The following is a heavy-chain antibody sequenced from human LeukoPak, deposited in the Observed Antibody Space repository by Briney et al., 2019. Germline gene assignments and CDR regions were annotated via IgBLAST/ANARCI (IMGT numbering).Heavy chain of an antibody. D-gene: IGHD1-26*01. CDR3: AKRRSKGGATPGMDV. J-gene: IGHJ6*02. V-gene: IGHV3-23*01. CDR1: GFTFSSYA. CDR2: ISGSGGST. Sequence: PGGSLRLSCAASGFTFSSYAMSWVRQAPGKGLEWVSAISGSGGSTYYADSVKGRFTISRDNSKNTLYLQMNSLRAEDTAVYYCAKRRSKGGATPGMDVWGQGTTVTVSS.